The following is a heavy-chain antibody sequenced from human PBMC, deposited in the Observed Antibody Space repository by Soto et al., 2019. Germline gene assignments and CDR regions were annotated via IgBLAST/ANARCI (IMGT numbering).Heavy chain of an antibody. V-gene: IGHV4-39*01. CDR1: GGSISSSSYY. CDR2: IYYSGST. CDR3: ARQTPTGYSSSWPIDY. J-gene: IGHJ4*02. D-gene: IGHD6-13*01. Sequence: SETLSLTCTVSGGSISSSSYYWGWIRQPPGKGLEWIGSIYYSGSTYYNPSLKSRVTISVDTSKNQFSLKLSSVTDEDTAVYYCARQTPTGYSSSWPIDYWGQGTLVTVSS.